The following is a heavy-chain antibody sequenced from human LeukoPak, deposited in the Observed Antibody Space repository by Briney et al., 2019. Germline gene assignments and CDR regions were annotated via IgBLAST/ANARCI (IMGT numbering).Heavy chain of an antibody. D-gene: IGHD1-26*01. J-gene: IGHJ5*02. V-gene: IGHV4-38-2*02. CDR3: ARMVGATYNWFDP. Sequence: PSETLSLTCTVSGYSLSSGYYWGWIRQPPGKWLEGIGSIYHSGSTYYNPSLKSRVTISVDTSKNQFSLKLSSVTAADTAVYYCARMVGATYNWFDPWGQGTLVTVSS. CDR2: IYHSGST. CDR1: GYSLSSGYY.